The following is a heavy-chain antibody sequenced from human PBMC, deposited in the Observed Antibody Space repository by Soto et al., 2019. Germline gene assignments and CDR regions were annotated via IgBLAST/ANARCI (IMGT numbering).Heavy chain of an antibody. Sequence: ESGGGVVQSGGSLRVSCVTSGFTFSRYGFHWVRQAPGKGLEWVALIWYDGSKTYYADSVKGRFTISRDDSKNTLYLHMNSLRAEDKAVYVCARDPATVTTYFDHWGQGTLVTVSS. CDR2: IWYDGSKT. D-gene: IGHD4-17*01. J-gene: IGHJ4*02. V-gene: IGHV3-33*01. CDR3: ARDPATVTTYFDH. CDR1: GFTFSRYG.